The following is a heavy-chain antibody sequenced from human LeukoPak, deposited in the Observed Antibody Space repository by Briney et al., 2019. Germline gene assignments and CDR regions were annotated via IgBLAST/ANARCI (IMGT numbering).Heavy chain of an antibody. Sequence: SETLSLTCTVSGGSISSSSYYWGWVRQPPGKGLEWIGSIYYSGSTYYNPSLKSRVTISVDTSKNQFSLKLSSVAAADTAVYYCARGRRSVAAAGRPRFDPWGQGTLVTVSS. V-gene: IGHV4-39*07. J-gene: IGHJ5*02. D-gene: IGHD6-13*01. CDR3: ARGRRSVAAAGRPRFDP. CDR2: IYYSGST. CDR1: GGSISSSSYY.